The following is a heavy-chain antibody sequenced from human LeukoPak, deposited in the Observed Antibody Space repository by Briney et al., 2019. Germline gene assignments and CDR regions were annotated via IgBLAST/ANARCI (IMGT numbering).Heavy chain of an antibody. CDR3: SILKPDRV. Sequence: ASVKVSCKASGYTFTDYFMHWVRQAPGQGLEYMGWINPNSGGTSYAQKFQGRVTMTRDTSISTAFMDLSRLRSDDTAVYYCSILKPDRVWGQGTLVTVSS. CDR2: INPNSGGT. J-gene: IGHJ4*02. CDR1: GYTFTDYF. V-gene: IGHV1-2*02. D-gene: IGHD1-14*01.